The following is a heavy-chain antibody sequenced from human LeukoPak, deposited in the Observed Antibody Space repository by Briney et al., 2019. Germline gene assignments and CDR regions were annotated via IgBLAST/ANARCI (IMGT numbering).Heavy chain of an antibody. Sequence: SETLSLTCTVSGGSISSYYWSWIRQPPGKGLEWIGYICTSGSTNYNPSLKSRVTISVDTSKNQFSLKLSSVTAADTAVYYCARLTPGTYSSGPMGYYYYMDVWGKGTTVTVSS. CDR1: GGSISSYY. V-gene: IGHV4-4*09. CDR2: ICTSGST. J-gene: IGHJ6*03. CDR3: ARLTPGTYSSGPMGYYYYMDV. D-gene: IGHD6-19*01.